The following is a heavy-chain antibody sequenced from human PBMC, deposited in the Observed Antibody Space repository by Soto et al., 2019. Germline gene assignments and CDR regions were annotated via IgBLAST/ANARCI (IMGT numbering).Heavy chain of an antibody. CDR3: AKHSEYQLLSWFDP. D-gene: IGHD2-2*01. V-gene: IGHV3-23*01. CDR1: GFSFSTYA. Sequence: EVQLLESGGGLVQPGGSLRLSWAASGFSFSTYAMSWVRQAPGKGLEWVSGISAGGGNTYYADSVRGRFTISRDNSKNTLDLQMSSLRAEDTALYYCAKHSEYQLLSWFDPCGQGTLVTVSS. CDR2: ISAGGGNT. J-gene: IGHJ5*02.